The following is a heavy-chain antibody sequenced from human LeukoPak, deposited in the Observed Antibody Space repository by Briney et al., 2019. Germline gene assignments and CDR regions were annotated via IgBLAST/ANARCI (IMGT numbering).Heavy chain of an antibody. CDR3: ARDYYDSSGYYYFDY. Sequence: PGGSLRLSCAASGFTFSDYYMSWIRQAPGKGLEWVSYISSSGSTIYYADSVKGRFTISRDNAKNSLYLQMNSLRAEDTAVYYCARDYYDSSGYYYFDYWGQGTLVTVSS. D-gene: IGHD3-22*01. J-gene: IGHJ4*02. CDR2: ISSSGSTI. CDR1: GFTFSDYY. V-gene: IGHV3-11*01.